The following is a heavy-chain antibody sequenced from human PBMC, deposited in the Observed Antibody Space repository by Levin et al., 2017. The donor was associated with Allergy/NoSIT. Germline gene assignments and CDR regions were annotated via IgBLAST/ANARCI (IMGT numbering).Heavy chain of an antibody. J-gene: IGHJ4*02. D-gene: IGHD6-13*01. V-gene: IGHV3-9*01. CDR1: GFTFDDYA. Sequence: PGGSLRLSCAASGFTFDDYAMHWVRQAPGKGLEWVSGISWNSGSIGYADSVKGRFTISRDNAKNSLYLQMNSLRAEDTALYYCAKSVAAAGPREFDYWGQGTLVTVSS. CDR3: AKSVAAAGPREFDY. CDR2: ISWNSGSI.